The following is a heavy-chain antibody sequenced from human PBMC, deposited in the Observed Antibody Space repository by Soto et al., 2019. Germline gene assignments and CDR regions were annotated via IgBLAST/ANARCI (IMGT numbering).Heavy chain of an antibody. Sequence: QVQLQESGPGLVKASQTLSLTCNVSGGSISSGGYYWTWIRQHPGKGLEWIGNIHHSGSTFYNPSLKGRVSISVDTSKNQFSLKLGSVTAADTAVYFCVRGVLSWGQGTLVTVSS. CDR1: GGSISSGGYY. CDR2: IHHSGST. V-gene: IGHV4-31*03. D-gene: IGHD3-10*01. J-gene: IGHJ1*01. CDR3: VRGVLS.